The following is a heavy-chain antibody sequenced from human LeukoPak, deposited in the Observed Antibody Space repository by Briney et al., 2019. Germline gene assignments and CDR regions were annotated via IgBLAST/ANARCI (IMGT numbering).Heavy chain of an antibody. CDR3: ARALDSLGGLSLPDY. V-gene: IGHV7-4-1*02. D-gene: IGHD3-16*02. Sequence: ASVKLSCKASGYTFTIYAMNWVRQCPGQRLEWMGWINTNTGNPTYTHGFTGRFVFSLDTADTTTYLQISDLKSDDTAVYFCARALDSLGGLSLPDYWGQGTLVTVSS. J-gene: IGHJ4*02. CDR1: GYTFTIYA. CDR2: INTNTGNP.